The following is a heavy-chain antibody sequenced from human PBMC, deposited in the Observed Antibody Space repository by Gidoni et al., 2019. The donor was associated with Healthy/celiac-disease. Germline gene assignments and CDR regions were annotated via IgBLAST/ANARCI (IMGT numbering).Heavy chain of an antibody. CDR2: ISSSSSYI. D-gene: IGHD2-2*01. CDR1: GFTFSSYS. Sequence: EVQLVESGGGLVKAGGSMSLSCAASGFTFSSYSMNWVRQAPGKGLEWVSSISSSSSYIYDADSVKGRFTISRDNAKNSLYLQMNSLRAEDTAVYYCARGGEDIVVVPAAIAFDYWGQGTLVTVSS. CDR3: ARGGEDIVVVPAAIAFDY. J-gene: IGHJ4*02. V-gene: IGHV3-21*01.